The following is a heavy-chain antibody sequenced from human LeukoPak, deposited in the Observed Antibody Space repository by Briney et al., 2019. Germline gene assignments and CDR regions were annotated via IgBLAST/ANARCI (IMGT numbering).Heavy chain of an antibody. CDR3: ARDNSKTYYFDY. CDR1: GFTFSDYY. Sequence: GGSLRLSCAASGFTFSDYYMSWIRQAPGKGLEWVSYISSSGSTIHYADSVKGRFTISRDNAKNSLYLQMNSLRAEDTAVYYCARDNSKTYYFDYWGQGTLVTVSS. CDR2: ISSSGSTI. V-gene: IGHV3-11*01. J-gene: IGHJ4*02. D-gene: IGHD4-23*01.